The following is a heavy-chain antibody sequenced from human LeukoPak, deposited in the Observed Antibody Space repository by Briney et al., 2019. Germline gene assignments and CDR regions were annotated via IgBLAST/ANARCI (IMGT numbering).Heavy chain of an antibody. CDR3: AIGIAAAVY. D-gene: IGHD6-13*01. CDR2: IKQDGSEK. CDR1: GITFSSYW. Sequence: GGSLRLSCAASGITFSSYWMSWVRQAPGKGLEWVANIKQDGSEKYYVDSVKGRFTISRDNAKNSLYLQMNSLRAEDTAVYYCAIGIAAAVYWGQGTLVTVSS. V-gene: IGHV3-7*01. J-gene: IGHJ4*02.